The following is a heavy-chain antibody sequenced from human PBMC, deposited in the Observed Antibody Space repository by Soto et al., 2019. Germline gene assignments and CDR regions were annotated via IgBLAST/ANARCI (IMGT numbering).Heavy chain of an antibody. J-gene: IGHJ6*02. Sequence: ASVKVSCKAPRYSFTDYYIHWARQAPGQGLEWLGRINPKSGGTSTAQKFQGWVTMTTDTSISTASMELTRLTSEDTAVYYCARDESRGSSSWSSYYYYYGMDVWGQGTTVTVSS. CDR2: INPKSGGT. CDR1: RYSFTDYY. V-gene: IGHV1-2*04. D-gene: IGHD6-13*01. CDR3: ARDESRGSSSWSSYYYYYGMDV.